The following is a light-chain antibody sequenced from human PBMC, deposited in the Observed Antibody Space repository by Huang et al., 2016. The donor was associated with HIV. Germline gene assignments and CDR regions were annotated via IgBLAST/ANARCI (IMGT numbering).Light chain of an antibody. V-gene: IGKV3-20*01. CDR2: GAS. J-gene: IGKJ2*01. CDR3: QQYGASPFT. Sequence: EIVLTQSPGTLSFSPGQRATLSCRASESVTGSSLAWYQQELGQAPRLLFYGASSRDTGIPYRFRGSGSGTDFTLTISRLEPEDFAVYYCQQYGASPFTFGQGTKLEIK. CDR1: ESVTGSS.